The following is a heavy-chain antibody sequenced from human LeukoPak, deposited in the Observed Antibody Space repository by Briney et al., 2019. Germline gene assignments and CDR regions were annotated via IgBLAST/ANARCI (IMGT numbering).Heavy chain of an antibody. D-gene: IGHD1-1*01. CDR1: GGSFSGYY. CDR2: ISSSSSTI. CDR3: ARENWNDGLDY. V-gene: IGHV3-11*04. J-gene: IGHJ4*02. Sequence: LSLTCAVYGGSFSGYYWSWIRQAPGKGLEWVSYISSSSSTIHYADFVKGRFTISRDHAKKSLYLQMNSLRAEDTAVYYCARENWNDGLDYWGQGTLVTVSS.